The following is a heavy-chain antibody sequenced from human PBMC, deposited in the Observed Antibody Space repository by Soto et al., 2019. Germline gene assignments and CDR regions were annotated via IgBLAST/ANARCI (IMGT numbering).Heavy chain of an antibody. Sequence: ASVKVSCKASGGTFSSYDISWVRQAPGQGLEWMGGIIPIVGTANYAQKFQGRVTITADDSTSTAYMELGSLRSEDTAVYYCSKGKREGATSPFDIWGQGTMVTVSS. CDR1: GGTFSSYD. D-gene: IGHD1-26*01. V-gene: IGHV1-69*13. CDR2: IIPIVGTA. J-gene: IGHJ3*02. CDR3: SKGKREGATSPFDI.